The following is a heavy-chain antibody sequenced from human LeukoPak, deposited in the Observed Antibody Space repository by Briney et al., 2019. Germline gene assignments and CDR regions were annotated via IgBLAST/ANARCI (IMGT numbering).Heavy chain of an antibody. Sequence: SSETLSLTCTVSGGSISSGDYYWGWIRQPPGKGLEWIGSIYHSGSTYYNPSLKSRVTISVDTSKNQFSLKLSSVTAADTAMYYCARVSMGYNYYNMDVWGKGTTVTVSS. J-gene: IGHJ6*03. V-gene: IGHV4-39*07. CDR1: GGSISSGDYY. CDR2: IYHSGST. CDR3: ARVSMGYNYYNMDV.